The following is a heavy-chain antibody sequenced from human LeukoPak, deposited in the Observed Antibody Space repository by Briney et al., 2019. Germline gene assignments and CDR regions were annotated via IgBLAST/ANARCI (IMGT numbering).Heavy chain of an antibody. CDR3: ARISSSWPGKNWFDP. CDR2: ISSSSSYT. J-gene: IGHJ5*02. Sequence: GGSLRLSCAASGFTFSDYYMSWIRQPPGKGLEWVSYISSSSSYTNYADSVKGRFTISRDNAKNSLYLQMISLRAEDTAVYYCARISSSWPGKNWFDPWGQGTLVTVSS. CDR1: GFTFSDYY. D-gene: IGHD6-13*01. V-gene: IGHV3-11*06.